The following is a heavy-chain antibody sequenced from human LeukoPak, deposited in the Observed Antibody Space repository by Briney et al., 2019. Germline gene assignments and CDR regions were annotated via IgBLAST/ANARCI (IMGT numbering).Heavy chain of an antibody. Sequence: ASVKVSCKASGGTFSTYAISWVRQAPGQGLEWMGWISAYNGNTNYAQKLQGRVTMTTDTSTSTAYMELRSLRSDDTAVYYCARVNPVTTLDYWGQGTLVTVSS. CDR1: GGTFSTYA. CDR3: ARVNPVTTLDY. CDR2: ISAYNGNT. D-gene: IGHD4-17*01. V-gene: IGHV1-18*01. J-gene: IGHJ4*02.